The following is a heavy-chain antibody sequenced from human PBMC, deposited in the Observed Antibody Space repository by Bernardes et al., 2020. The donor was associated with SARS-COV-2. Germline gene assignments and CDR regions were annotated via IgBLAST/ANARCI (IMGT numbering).Heavy chain of an antibody. V-gene: IGHV1-8*01. CDR3: LRVDWSFFSSFDP. Sequence: ASVKVSCKASGYTFTSYDINWVRQATGQGLEWMGWMNPNSGNTGYAQKFQCRVTMTRNTSISTAYIELSSLRSEDTALYYRLRVDWSFFSSFDPWGQGTLVTV. D-gene: IGHD3-9*01. J-gene: IGHJ5*02. CDR2: MNPNSGNT. CDR1: GYTFTSYD.